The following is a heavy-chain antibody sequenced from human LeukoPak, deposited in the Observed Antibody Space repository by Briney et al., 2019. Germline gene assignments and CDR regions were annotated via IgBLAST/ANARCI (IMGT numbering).Heavy chain of an antibody. V-gene: IGHV3-66*01. CDR2: IYSGGST. CDR3: SRGGSSVVGAMKY. CDR1: GFTVSSNY. Sequence: GGSLRLSCAASGFTVSSNYMSWVRQAPGKGLEWVSVIYSGGSTYYADSVKGRFTISRDNSKNTLYLEMSLLRAEDTAVYYCSRGGSSVVGAMKYWGQGTLVAVSS. D-gene: IGHD1-26*01. J-gene: IGHJ4*02.